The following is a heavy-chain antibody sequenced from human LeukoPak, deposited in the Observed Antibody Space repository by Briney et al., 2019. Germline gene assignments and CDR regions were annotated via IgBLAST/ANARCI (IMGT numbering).Heavy chain of an antibody. D-gene: IGHD6-13*01. CDR3: ARDLRGIAAAGHDAFDI. CDR2: IYYSGST. Sequence: KPSETLSLTCTVSGGSISSYYWSWIRQPPGKGLEWIGYIYYSGSTNYNPSLKSRVTISVDTSKNQFSLKLSSVTAADTAVYYCARDLRGIAAAGHDAFDIWGQGTMVTVSS. V-gene: IGHV4-59*01. J-gene: IGHJ3*02. CDR1: GGSISSYY.